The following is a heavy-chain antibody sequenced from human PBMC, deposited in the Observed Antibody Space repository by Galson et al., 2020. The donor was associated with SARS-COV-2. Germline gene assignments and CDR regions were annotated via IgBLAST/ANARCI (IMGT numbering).Heavy chain of an antibody. CDR2: ISQSVTT. V-gene: IGHV4-4*02. Sequence: SETLSLTCTVSGGSISNNDWWSWVRQPPGKGLEWIGEISQSVTTHYNPSLKSRVTISGDQSKNQISLKLSSVTAADTAVYYCARDSGYCTDGVCYRYWYFDLWGRGTLVTVSS. CDR3: ARDSGYCTDGVCYRYWYFDL. J-gene: IGHJ2*01. CDR1: GGSISNNDW. D-gene: IGHD2-8*01.